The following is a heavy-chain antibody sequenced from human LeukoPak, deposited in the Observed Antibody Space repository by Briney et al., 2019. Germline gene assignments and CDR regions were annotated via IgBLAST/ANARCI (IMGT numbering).Heavy chain of an antibody. J-gene: IGHJ5*02. V-gene: IGHV3-23*01. CDR3: ATDWTLRGVPTFFDP. CDR2: QSGSGHNT. Sequence: GRSLRLSCEASGFTIENHVMTWVRQAPGKGPEWCASQSGSGHNTYYSESVRGRFAISRDNSKNTVFLQMNSLRVEDTAIYYCATDWTLRGVPTFFDPWGQGTVVSVSS. CDR1: GFTIENHV. D-gene: IGHD3-10*01.